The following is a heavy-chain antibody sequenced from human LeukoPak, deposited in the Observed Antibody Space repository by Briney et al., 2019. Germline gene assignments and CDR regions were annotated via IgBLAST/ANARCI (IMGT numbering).Heavy chain of an antibody. CDR2: ISASGNT. V-gene: IGHV4-4*07. CDR1: GASIRTYY. CDR3: ASSLYYYTSGAGFDY. J-gene: IGHJ4*02. D-gene: IGHD3-10*01. Sequence: SETLSLTCTVSGASIRTYYWSWIRQPAGNGLEWIGRISASGNTDHNPSLKSRVTMSVDTSKNQVSLNLNSVTAADTAVYYCASSLYYYTSGAGFDYWGQGTLVTVSA.